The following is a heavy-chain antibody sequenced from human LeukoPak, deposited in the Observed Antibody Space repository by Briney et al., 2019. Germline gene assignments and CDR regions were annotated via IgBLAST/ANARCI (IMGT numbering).Heavy chain of an antibody. V-gene: IGHV3-23*01. D-gene: IGHD3-9*01. CDR3: AKYDSYYDILTGYYKSHFDY. J-gene: IGHJ4*02. Sequence: GGSLRLSCAASGFTFSGYAMSWVRQAPGKGLEWVSAISGSGGSTYYADSVKGRFTISRDNSKNTLYLQMNSPGAEDTAVYYCAKYDSYYDILTGYYKSHFDYWGQGTLVTVSS. CDR1: GFTFSGYA. CDR2: ISGSGGST.